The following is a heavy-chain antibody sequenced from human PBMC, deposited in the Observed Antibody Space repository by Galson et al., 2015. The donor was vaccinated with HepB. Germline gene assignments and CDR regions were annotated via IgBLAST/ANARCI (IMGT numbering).Heavy chain of an antibody. D-gene: IGHD3-22*01. CDR2: INPSGGST. J-gene: IGHJ6*02. V-gene: IGHV1-46*01. CDR3: ARGDYYDSSGSGDGMDV. Sequence: SVKVSCKASGYTFTSYYMHWVRQAPGQGLEWMGIINPSGGSTSYAQKFQGRVTMTRDTSTSTVYMELSSLRSEDTAVYYCARGDYYDSSGSGDGMDVWGQGTTVTVSS. CDR1: GYTFTSYY.